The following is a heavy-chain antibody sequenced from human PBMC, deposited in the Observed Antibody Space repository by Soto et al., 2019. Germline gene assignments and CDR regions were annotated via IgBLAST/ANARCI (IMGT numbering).Heavy chain of an antibody. Sequence: EVQLVESGGGLVQPGGSLRLSCAASGFTFSSYWMHWVRQAPGKGLVWISRINTDGSSTSYVDSVQGRFTSSRDNGKNTLFLQMNSLRGEDPAAYYCARRGSGVTRGLHYWGQGTLVTVSS. CDR1: GFTFSSYW. J-gene: IGHJ4*02. V-gene: IGHV3-74*01. CDR2: INTDGSST. CDR3: ARRGSGVTRGLHY. D-gene: IGHD2-15*01.